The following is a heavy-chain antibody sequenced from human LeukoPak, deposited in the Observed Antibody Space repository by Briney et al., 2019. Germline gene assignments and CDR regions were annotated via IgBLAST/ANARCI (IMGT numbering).Heavy chain of an antibody. CDR2: ISSSSSTI. D-gene: IGHD1-26*01. CDR3: ERGEEASPDYYYYYMDV. J-gene: IGHJ6*03. CDR1: GFTFSSYS. Sequence: GGSLRLSCAASGFTFSSYSMNWVRQAPGKGLEWVSYISSSSSTIYYADSVKGRFPISRDNAKNSLYLQMISLRAEDTAVYYFERGEEASPDYYYYYMDVWGKGTTVTVSS. V-gene: IGHV3-48*01.